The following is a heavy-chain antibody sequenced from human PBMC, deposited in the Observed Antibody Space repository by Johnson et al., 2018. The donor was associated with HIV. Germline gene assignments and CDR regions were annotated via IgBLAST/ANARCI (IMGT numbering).Heavy chain of an antibody. D-gene: IGHD1-14*01. V-gene: IGHV3-72*01. J-gene: IGHJ3*02. CDR2: SRKKVKSYTT. CDR1: GFSVSDHY. Sequence: EVQLLESGGGLVQPGGSLRLSCEASGFSVSDHYMDWVRQAPGKGLEWVGRSRKKVKSYTTEYAASVKGRFTVSIDDSKNSLYLQMFSLKTEDTAVYYCVRVGYDPSNAFDMWGQGTMVSVSS. CDR3: VRVGYDPSNAFDM.